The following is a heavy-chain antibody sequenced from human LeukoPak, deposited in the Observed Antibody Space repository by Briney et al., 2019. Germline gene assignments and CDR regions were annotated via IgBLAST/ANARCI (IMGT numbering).Heavy chain of an antibody. V-gene: IGHV3-33*01. CDR1: RISFSSHG. CDR3: ARARNDYDSNGFSFLDY. J-gene: IGHJ4*02. CDR2: IWDDGSNI. D-gene: IGHD3-22*01. Sequence: GGSLRLSCAASRISFSSHGMHWVRQAPGKGLEGVAVIWDDGSNIYYADSVKGRFTISRDNSKNTLYLQMNSLRAEDTALYYCARARNDYDSNGFSFLDYWGQGTLVTVSS.